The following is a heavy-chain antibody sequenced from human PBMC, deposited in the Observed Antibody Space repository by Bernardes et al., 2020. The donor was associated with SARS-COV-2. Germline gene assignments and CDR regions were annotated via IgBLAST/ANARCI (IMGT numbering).Heavy chain of an antibody. D-gene: IGHD3-10*01. CDR1: GYSFSSYW. CDR3: ARHLRSAAGNKRLHFYYGMDV. CDR2: IYPGDSDA. Sequence: GESLKISCKGSGYSFSSYWIGWVRQMPGKGLEWVGIIYPGDSDARYSPSFRGQVTMSADKSLSTAYLQWSSLRASDSAMYYCARHLRSAAGNKRLHFYYGMDVWGQGTTVTVSS. V-gene: IGHV5-51*01. J-gene: IGHJ6*02.